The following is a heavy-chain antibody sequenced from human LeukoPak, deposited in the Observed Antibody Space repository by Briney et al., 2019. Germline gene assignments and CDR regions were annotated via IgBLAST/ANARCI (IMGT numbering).Heavy chain of an antibody. J-gene: IGHJ4*02. CDR1: GFTFSSYA. CDR2: ISSSGSTI. V-gene: IGHV3-11*01. D-gene: IGHD3-3*01. CDR3: ARGPFWSGYYDD. Sequence: GGSLRLSCAASGFTFSSYAMSWIRQAPGQGLEWVSYISSSGSTIYYADSVKGRFTISRDNAKNSLYLQMNSLRAEDTAVYYCARGPFWSGYYDDWGQGTLVTVSS.